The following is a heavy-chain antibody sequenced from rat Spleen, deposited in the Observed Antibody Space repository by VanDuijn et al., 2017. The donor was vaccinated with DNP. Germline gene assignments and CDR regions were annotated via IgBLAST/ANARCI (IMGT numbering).Heavy chain of an antibody. CDR3: ARHNYYDGSYYYPHAMDA. CDR2: ISYDGGTA. D-gene: IGHD1-12*02. J-gene: IGHJ4*01. V-gene: IGHV5-31*01. CDR1: GFTFNNYY. Sequence: EVQLVESGGDLVQPGGSLKLSCIASGFTFNNYYMTWIRQVPGTGLEWVASISYDGGTAYYRHSVKGRFTISRDNAKSSLFLQMDSLRSEDTATYYCARHNYYDGSYYYPHAMDAWGQGTSVTVSS.